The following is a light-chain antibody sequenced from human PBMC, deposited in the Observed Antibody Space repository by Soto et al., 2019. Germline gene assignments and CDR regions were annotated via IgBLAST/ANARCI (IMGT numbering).Light chain of an antibody. CDR2: EGS. CDR3: CSYADSQV. V-gene: IGLV2-23*01. CDR1: SSDFVSYNL. Sequence: QSALTQPASVSGSPGQSITISCTGTSSDFVSYNLVSWYQHHPGKAPKLMIYEGSKRPSGVSNRFSGAKSGNTASLTISGLQAEDEADYYCCSYADSQVFGGGTKLTVL. J-gene: IGLJ2*01.